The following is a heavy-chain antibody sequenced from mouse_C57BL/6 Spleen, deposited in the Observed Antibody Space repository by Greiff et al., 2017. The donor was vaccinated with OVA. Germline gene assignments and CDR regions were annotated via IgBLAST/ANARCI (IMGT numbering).Heavy chain of an antibody. J-gene: IGHJ1*03. CDR2: IHPNRGST. CDR3: GGSTTVVGYVDV. Sequence: VQLQQPGAELVKPGASVKLSCKASGYTFTSYCMHWVKQRPGQGLEWIGVIHPNRGSTNYNEKFKSKATLPVATSSSTAYMQLRSLTSDDSAVYESGGSTTVVGYVDVWGTGTTVTASS. D-gene: IGHD1-1*01. V-gene: IGHV1-64*01. CDR1: GYTFTSYC.